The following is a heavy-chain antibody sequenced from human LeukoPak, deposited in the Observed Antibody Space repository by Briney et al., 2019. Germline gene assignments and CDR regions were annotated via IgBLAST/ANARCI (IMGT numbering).Heavy chain of an antibody. CDR2: ISGGSSYT. CDR1: GFTFSDDY. J-gene: IGHJ4*02. V-gene: IGHV3-11*06. CDR3: AREDSSSWPFDY. D-gene: IGHD6-13*01. Sequence: GGSLRLSCAASGFTFSDDYMSWIRQAPGKGLEWVSYISGGSSYTNYADSVKGRFTISRDNAKNSLYLQMNSLRAEDTAVYYCAREDSSSWPFDYWGQGTLVTVSS.